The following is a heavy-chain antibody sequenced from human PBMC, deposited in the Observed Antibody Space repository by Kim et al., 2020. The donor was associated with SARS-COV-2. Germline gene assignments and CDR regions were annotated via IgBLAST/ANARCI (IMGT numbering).Heavy chain of an antibody. Sequence: AQKLQGRVTMTTDTSTSTAYMELRSLRSDDTAVYYCARDWLFTIVGLGDYWGQGTLVTVSS. D-gene: IGHD3-3*01. J-gene: IGHJ4*02. CDR3: ARDWLFTIVGLGDY. V-gene: IGHV1-18*01.